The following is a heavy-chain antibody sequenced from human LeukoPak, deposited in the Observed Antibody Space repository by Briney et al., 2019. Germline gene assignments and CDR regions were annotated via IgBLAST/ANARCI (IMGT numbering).Heavy chain of an antibody. CDR1: GYTLSSYS. D-gene: IGHD6-25*01. CDR3: ARVCSVGLYYFDY. CDR2: ISSSSSYI. J-gene: IGHJ4*02. V-gene: IGHV3-21*01. Sequence: PGGSLRLSCAHPGYTLSSYSTNWVRQAPGKGLEWVSSISSSSSYIYYADSVKGRFTISRDNAKNSLYLQMNSLKAEDTAVYYCARVCSVGLYYFDYWGQGTLVTVSS.